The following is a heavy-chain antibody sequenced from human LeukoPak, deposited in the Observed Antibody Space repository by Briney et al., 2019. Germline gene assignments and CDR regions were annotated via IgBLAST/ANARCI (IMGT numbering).Heavy chain of an antibody. J-gene: IGHJ4*02. CDR2: INPSGGST. D-gene: IGHD2/OR15-2a*01. CDR1: GYTFTGYY. V-gene: IGHV1-46*01. CDR3: TRGGEYSASPGVY. Sequence: ASVKVSCKASGYTFTGYYMHWVRQAPGQGLEWMGIINPSGGSTNYAQKFQGRVTMTRDTSTSTVYLELSSLRSEDTAVFYCTRGGEYSASPGVYWGQGTLVTVSS.